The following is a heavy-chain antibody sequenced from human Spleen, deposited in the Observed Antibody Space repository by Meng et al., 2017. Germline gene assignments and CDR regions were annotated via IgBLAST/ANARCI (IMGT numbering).Heavy chain of an antibody. CDR1: SGSY. D-gene: IGHD3-9*01. Sequence: QVQLQQWGAGLLKPSETLSLTRAVYSGSYWNWIRQPPGKGLEWIGEINHSGSTNYNPSLKSRVTISIDTSKNQFSLKLSSVTAADTAVYYCARARGTIFDFDYWGQGTLVTVSS. CDR3: ARARGTIFDFDY. V-gene: IGHV4-34*01. CDR2: INHSGST. J-gene: IGHJ4*02.